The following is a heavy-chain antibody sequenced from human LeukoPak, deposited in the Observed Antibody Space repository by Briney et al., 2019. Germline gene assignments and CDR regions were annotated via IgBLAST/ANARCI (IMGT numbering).Heavy chain of an antibody. J-gene: IGHJ4*02. CDR3: AREAALFDIVVVPAAIPFDY. V-gene: IGHV1-2*04. Sequence: ASVKVSCKASGYTFTGYYMHWVRQAPGQGLEWMGWINPNSGGTNYAQKFQGWVTMTRDTSISTAYMELSRLRSDDTAVYYCAREAALFDIVVVPAAIPFDYWGQGTLVTVSS. D-gene: IGHD2-2*01. CDR1: GYTFTGYY. CDR2: INPNSGGT.